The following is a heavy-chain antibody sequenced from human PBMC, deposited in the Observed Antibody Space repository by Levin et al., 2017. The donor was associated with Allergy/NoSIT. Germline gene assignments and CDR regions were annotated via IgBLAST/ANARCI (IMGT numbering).Heavy chain of an antibody. D-gene: IGHD2-15*01. V-gene: IGHV3-48*03. CDR1: GFIFGSYG. J-gene: IGHJ4*02. CDR2: ISGSGGPT. CDR3: TRGVVED. Sequence: GGSLRLSCAASGFIFGSYGMTWVRQAPGKGLEWVSYISGSGGPTYYANSVRGRFTISRDNAKNSLYLHMTSLTAEDSAVYYGTRGVVEDWGQGTLVTVSS.